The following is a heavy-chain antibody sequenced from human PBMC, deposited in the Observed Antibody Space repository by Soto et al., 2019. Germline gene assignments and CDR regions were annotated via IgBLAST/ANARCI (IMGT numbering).Heavy chain of an antibody. J-gene: IGHJ4*02. V-gene: IGHV1-2*02. CDR1: GYTFTGYF. CDR2: INPNSGDT. Sequence: APVKVSCKASGYTFTGYFMHWVRQAPGQGLEWMGWINPNSGDTNYAQKFQGRVTMTRDTSINTASMDLSRLSSDGTAVYFCARVSIYYDSTGALDYWGQGTLVTVSS. CDR3: ARVSIYYDSTGALDY. D-gene: IGHD3-22*01.